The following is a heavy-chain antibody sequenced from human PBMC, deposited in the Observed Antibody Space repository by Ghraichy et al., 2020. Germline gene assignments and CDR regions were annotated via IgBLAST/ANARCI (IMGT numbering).Heavy chain of an antibody. CDR3: ARDNGPPPYSNYDSYYYYGMDV. Sequence: LSLTCAASGFTFSSYEMNWVRQAPGKGLEWVSYISSSGSTIYYADSVKGRFTISRDNAKNSLYLQMNSLRAEDTAVYYCARDNGPPPYSNYDSYYYYGMDVWGQGTTVTVSS. J-gene: IGHJ6*02. D-gene: IGHD4-11*01. V-gene: IGHV3-48*03. CDR1: GFTFSSYE. CDR2: ISSSGSTI.